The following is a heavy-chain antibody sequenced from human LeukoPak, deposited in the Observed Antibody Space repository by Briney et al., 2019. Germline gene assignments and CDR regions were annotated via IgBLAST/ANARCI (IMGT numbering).Heavy chain of an antibody. CDR3: ARHEMGDFDY. V-gene: IGHV4-39*01. J-gene: IGHJ4*02. Sequence: SETLSLTCTVSGGSISSSSYYWGWIRQPPGKGLEWIGSIYYSGSTYYNPSLKSRVTISVDTSKNQFSLKLSSVTAADTAVYYCARHEMGDFDYWGQGTLVTVSS. D-gene: IGHD3-16*01. CDR1: GGSISSSSYY. CDR2: IYYSGST.